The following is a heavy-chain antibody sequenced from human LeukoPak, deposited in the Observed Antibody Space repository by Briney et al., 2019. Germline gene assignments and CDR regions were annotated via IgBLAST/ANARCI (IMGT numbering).Heavy chain of an antibody. J-gene: IGHJ6*03. Sequence: GAAVKVSCKASGYTFISYDIDWVRQATGQGLGWMGWMSPKSGNTDYAQKFQGRVTMTRNTAINTAYLDLSSLRSDDTAVYFSARGVGGLGNMDVWGKGTTVIISS. CDR2: MSPKSGNT. V-gene: IGHV1-8*01. CDR1: GYTFISYD. D-gene: IGHD3-16*01. CDR3: ARGVGGLGNMDV.